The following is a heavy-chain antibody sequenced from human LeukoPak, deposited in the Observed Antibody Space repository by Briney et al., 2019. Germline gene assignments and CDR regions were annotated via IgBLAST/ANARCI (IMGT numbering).Heavy chain of an antibody. D-gene: IGHD3-10*01. CDR2: IYYSGST. CDR3: ARDGGGAYYYYYMDV. CDR1: GGSISSGGYY. J-gene: IGHJ6*03. V-gene: IGHV4-31*03. Sequence: SQTLSLTCTVSGGSISSGGYYWSWIRQHPGKGLEWIGYIYYSGSTYYNPSLKSRVTISVDTSKNQFSLKLSSVTAADTAVYYCARDGGGAYYYYYMDVWGKGTTVTVSS.